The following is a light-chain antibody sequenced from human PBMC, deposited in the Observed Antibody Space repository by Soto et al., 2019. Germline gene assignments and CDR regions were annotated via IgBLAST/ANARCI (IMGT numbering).Light chain of an antibody. V-gene: IGKV3-20*01. CDR3: QQYTSPLT. Sequence: EIVFTQSPGTLSLSPGERATLSCRASQSVSSNSLAWYQQKPGQAPRLLIYVASSRATGIPDRFSGSGSGTDFTLTISRLEPEDSAVYYCQQYTSPLTFGGGTKVDIK. J-gene: IGKJ4*01. CDR2: VAS. CDR1: QSVSSNS.